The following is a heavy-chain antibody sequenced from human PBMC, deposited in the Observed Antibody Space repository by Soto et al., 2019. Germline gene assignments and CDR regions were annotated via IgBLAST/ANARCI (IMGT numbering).Heavy chain of an antibody. J-gene: IGHJ4*02. Sequence: QVQLVQSGAEVKKPGASVKVSCKASGYTFITYGVSWVRQAPGQGLDWLGWISTYNGNTRYAERLQGRVTMTTDTTTNTDYMELRNLRSDDTAVYYCARGPKDYYDNSANYFLDYWGQGPLVTVSS. CDR2: ISTYNGNT. CDR3: ARGPKDYYDNSANYFLDY. V-gene: IGHV1-18*01. D-gene: IGHD3-22*01. CDR1: GYTFITYG.